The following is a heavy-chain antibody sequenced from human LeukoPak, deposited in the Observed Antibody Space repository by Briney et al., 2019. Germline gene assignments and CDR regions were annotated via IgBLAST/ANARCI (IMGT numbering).Heavy chain of an antibody. CDR1: GFTFSDYY. CDR2: INHSGST. CDR3: ASRGYYYDSSGYYYYFDY. J-gene: IGHJ4*02. Sequence: LRLSCAASGFTFSDYYMSWIRQPPGKGLEWIGEINHSGSTNYNPSLKSRVTISVDTSKNQFSLKLSSVTAADTAVYYCASRGYYYDSSGYYYYFDYWGQGTLVTVSS. V-gene: IGHV4-34*01. D-gene: IGHD3-22*01.